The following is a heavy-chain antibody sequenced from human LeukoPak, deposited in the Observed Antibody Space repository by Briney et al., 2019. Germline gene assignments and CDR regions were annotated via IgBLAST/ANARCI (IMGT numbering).Heavy chain of an antibody. V-gene: IGHV1-18*01. Sequence: ASVKVSCKASGYTFTSYGISWVRQAPGQGLEWMGWISAYNGNTNYAQKLQGRVAMTTDTSTSTAYMELRSLRSDDTAVYYCARDRPGLDDSCCYSGYWGQGTLVTVSS. CDR3: ARDRPGLDDSCCYSGY. J-gene: IGHJ4*02. CDR2: ISAYNGNT. CDR1: GYTFTSYG. D-gene: IGHD3-22*01.